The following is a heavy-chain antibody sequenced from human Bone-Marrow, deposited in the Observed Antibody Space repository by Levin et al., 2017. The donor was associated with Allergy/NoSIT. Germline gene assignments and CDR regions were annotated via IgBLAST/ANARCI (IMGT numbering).Heavy chain of an antibody. CDR1: GFTFSSYS. J-gene: IGHJ4*02. V-gene: IGHV3-21*01. CDR2: ISSSSGYI. CDR3: ARDLGETTVTPSPIDY. Sequence: ETLSLTCAASGFTFSSYSMNWVRQAPGKGLEWVSSISSSSGYIYYADSVKGRFTIFRDNAKNSLYLQMNSLRAEDTAVYYCARDLGETTVTPSPIDYWGQGTLVTVSS. D-gene: IGHD4-17*01.